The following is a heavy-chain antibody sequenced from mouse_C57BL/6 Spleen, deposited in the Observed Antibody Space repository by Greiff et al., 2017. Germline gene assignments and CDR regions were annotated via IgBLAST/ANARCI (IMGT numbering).Heavy chain of an antibody. CDR1: GYTFTSYW. Sequence: QVQLQQPGAELVKPGASVKLSCKASGYTFTSYWMQWVKQRPGQGLEWIGEIDPSDSYTNYNEKFKGKATLTVDTSSSTAYMQLSSLTSEDSAVYYCARRGDGYWFDYWGQGTTLTVSS. J-gene: IGHJ2*01. CDR3: ARRGDGYWFDY. V-gene: IGHV1-50*01. CDR2: IDPSDSYT. D-gene: IGHD2-3*01.